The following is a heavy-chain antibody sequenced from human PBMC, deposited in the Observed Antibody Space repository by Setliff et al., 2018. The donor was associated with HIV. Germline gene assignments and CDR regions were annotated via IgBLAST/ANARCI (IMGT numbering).Heavy chain of an antibody. V-gene: IGHV1-69*10. Sequence: ASVKVSCKASGGTFSSYAISWVRQAPGQGLEWMGGIIPILGIANYAQKFQGRVTITAVESTSTAYMELSSLRSEDTAVYYCATPMFPNYHDNSVLIDWGQGTPVTVSS. CDR3: ATPMFPNYHDNSVLID. J-gene: IGHJ1*01. D-gene: IGHD3-22*01. CDR2: IIPILGIA. CDR1: GGTFSSYA.